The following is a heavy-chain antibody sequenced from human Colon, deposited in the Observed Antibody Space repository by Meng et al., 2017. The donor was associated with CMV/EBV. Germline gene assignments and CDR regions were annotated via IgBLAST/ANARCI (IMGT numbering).Heavy chain of an antibody. CDR1: YTPPEYP. CDR3: ARDYSSYPYNFFDP. J-gene: IGHJ5*02. V-gene: IGHV1-3*01. Sequence: YTPPEYPIHWVRQAPGQRLEWMGWINPGNGNTKYTQNFQGRVTITRDTSASTTYMELSGLRSEDTAIYYCARDYSSYPYNFFDPWGQGTLVTVSS. D-gene: IGHD6-13*01. CDR2: INPGNGNT.